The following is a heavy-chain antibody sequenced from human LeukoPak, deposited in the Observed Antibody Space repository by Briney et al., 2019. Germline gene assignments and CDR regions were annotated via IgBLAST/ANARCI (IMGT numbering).Heavy chain of an antibody. CDR3: ALGTINKDYYFGMDV. J-gene: IGHJ6*02. Sequence: GGSLRLSCAASGFTLRDYYMTWLRQAPGKGLEWLSYISNSGSTVFYADSIKGRFTVSRDNAKRSLYLQIESLRDDDTAVYHCALGTINKDYYFGMDVWGQGTTVTVSS. CDR1: GFTLRDYY. V-gene: IGHV3-11*01. D-gene: IGHD2-8*01. CDR2: ISNSGSTV.